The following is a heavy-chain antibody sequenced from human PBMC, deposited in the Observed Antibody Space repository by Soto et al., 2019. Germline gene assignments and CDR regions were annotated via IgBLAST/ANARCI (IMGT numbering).Heavy chain of an antibody. V-gene: IGHV1-69*13. Sequence: ASVKVSCKASGGTFSSYAISWVRQAPGQGLEWMGGIIPIFGTANYAQKFQGRVTITADESTSTAYMELSSLRSEDTAVYYCARDSTMVRGVIISGPWFDPWGQGTLVTVSS. CDR3: ARDSTMVRGVIISGPWFDP. CDR1: GGTFSSYA. J-gene: IGHJ5*02. CDR2: IIPIFGTA. D-gene: IGHD3-10*01.